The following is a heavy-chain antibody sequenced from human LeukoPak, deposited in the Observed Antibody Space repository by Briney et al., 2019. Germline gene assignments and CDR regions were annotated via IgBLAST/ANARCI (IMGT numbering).Heavy chain of an antibody. CDR1: GGTFSSYA. J-gene: IGHJ5*02. CDR2: IIPIFGTA. V-gene: IGHV1-69*05. D-gene: IGHD3-3*01. Sequence: SVKVSCKASGGTFSSYAISWVRQAPGQGLEWMGGIIPIFGTANYAQKFQGRVTITTDESTSTAYMELSSLRSEDTAVYYCARVPIPGFLEWFDPDNWFDPWGQGTLVTVSS. CDR3: ARVPIPGFLEWFDPDNWFDP.